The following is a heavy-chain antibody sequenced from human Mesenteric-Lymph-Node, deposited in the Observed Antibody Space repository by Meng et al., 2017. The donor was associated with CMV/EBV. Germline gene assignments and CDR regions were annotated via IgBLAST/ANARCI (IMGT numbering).Heavy chain of an antibody. V-gene: IGHV3-7*01. CDR3: ARVRSMVRGVREGY. Sequence: ETLSLTCTVSGYSISSGYYWGWIRQPPGKGLEWVANIKQDGSEKYYVDSVKGRFTISRDNAKNSLYLQMNSLRAEDTAVYYCARVRSMVRGVREGYWGQGTLVTVSS. D-gene: IGHD3-10*01. J-gene: IGHJ4*02. CDR2: IKQDGSEK. CDR1: GYSISSGYY.